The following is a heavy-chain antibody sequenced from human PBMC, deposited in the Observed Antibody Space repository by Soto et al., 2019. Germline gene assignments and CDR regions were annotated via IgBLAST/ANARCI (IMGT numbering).Heavy chain of an antibody. CDR3: VRVDPVDTAMERPTYYYGMDV. J-gene: IGHJ6*02. D-gene: IGHD5-18*01. CDR1: GYTFTGYY. V-gene: IGHV1-2*04. Sequence: ASVKVSCKASGYTFTGYYMYWVRQAPGQGLEWMGWINPNSGGTNYAQKFQGWVTMTRDTSISTAYMELSRLRSDDTAVYYCVRVDPVDTAMERPTYYYGMDVWGQGTTVTVSS. CDR2: INPNSGGT.